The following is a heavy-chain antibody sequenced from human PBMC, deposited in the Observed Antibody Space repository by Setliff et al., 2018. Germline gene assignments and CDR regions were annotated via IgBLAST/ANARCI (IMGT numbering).Heavy chain of an antibody. CDR3: ARDNYYGSGSYIYYYYMDV. CDR1: GYTFTGYY. V-gene: IGHV1-2*02. D-gene: IGHD3-10*01. Sequence: ASVKVSCKASGYTFTGYYMHWVRQAPGQGLEWMGWINPNSGGTNYAQKFQGRVTMTRDTSISTAYMELSRLRSDDTAVYYCARDNYYGSGSYIYYYYMDVWGKGTTVTVSS. J-gene: IGHJ6*03. CDR2: INPNSGGT.